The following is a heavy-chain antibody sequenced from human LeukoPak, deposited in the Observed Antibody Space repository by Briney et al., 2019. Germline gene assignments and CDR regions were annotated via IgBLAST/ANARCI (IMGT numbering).Heavy chain of an antibody. CDR2: IYYSGST. D-gene: IGHD1-26*01. CDR1: GGSISSYY. Sequence: SETLSLTCTVSGGSISSYYWSWIRQPPGKGLEWIGYIYYSGSTNYNPSLKSRVTISVDTSKNQFSLKLSSVTAADTAVYYCAREERGSYFPRDYYYYMDVWGKGTTVTVSS. CDR3: AREERGSYFPRDYYYYMDV. J-gene: IGHJ6*03. V-gene: IGHV4-59*01.